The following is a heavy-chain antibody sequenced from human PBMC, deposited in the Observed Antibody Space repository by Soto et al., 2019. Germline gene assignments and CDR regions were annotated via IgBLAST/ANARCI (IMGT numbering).Heavy chain of an antibody. CDR2: ITPNTGYT. J-gene: IGHJ5*02. D-gene: IGHD3-3*01. CDR1: GSSFSTYA. Sequence: QLQLMQSGGEAKNPGASVKVSCEASGSSFSTYAISWLRQAPGQGLEWMGLITPNTGYTTYEQKFQGRLILTTDLPSSTSYMELASQSYHDKAMAYCATAYESGFAPLGEGTVVSVS. CDR3: ATAYESGFAP. V-gene: IGHV1-18*01.